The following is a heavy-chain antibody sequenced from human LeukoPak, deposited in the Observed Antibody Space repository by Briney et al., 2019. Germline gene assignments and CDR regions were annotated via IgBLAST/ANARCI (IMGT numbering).Heavy chain of an antibody. V-gene: IGHV3-11*01. CDR1: GFTFSDYY. Sequence: TGGSLRLSCAASGFTFSDYYMSWIRQAPGKGLEWVSYISSSGSTIYYADSVKGRFTISRDNAKNSLYLQMNSLRAEDTAVCYCARDQNGYYDSSGYYDYWGQGTLVTVSS. J-gene: IGHJ4*02. CDR2: ISSSGSTI. D-gene: IGHD3-22*01. CDR3: ARDQNGYYDSSGYYDY.